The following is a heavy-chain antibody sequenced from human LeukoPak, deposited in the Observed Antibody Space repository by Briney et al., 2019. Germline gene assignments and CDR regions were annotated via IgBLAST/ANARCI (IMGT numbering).Heavy chain of an antibody. CDR2: ISWNSGSI. J-gene: IGHJ4*02. CDR1: GFTFDDYA. Sequence: GGSLRLSCAASGFTFDDYAMHWVRQAPGKGLEWVSGISWNSGSIGYADSVKGRFTISRDNAKNSLYLQMNSLRAEDTALYYCARDIAAASMDYWGQGTLVTVSS. D-gene: IGHD6-13*01. CDR3: ARDIAAASMDY. V-gene: IGHV3-9*01.